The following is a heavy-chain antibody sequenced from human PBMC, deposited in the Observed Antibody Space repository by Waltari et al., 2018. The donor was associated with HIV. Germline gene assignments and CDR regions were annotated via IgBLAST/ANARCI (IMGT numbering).Heavy chain of an antibody. CDR3: ARDLGYSGSYKAPY. CDR2: IIPIFGTA. Sequence: QVQLVQSGAEGKKPGSPVRVCCKPSGGKLSSDAISGVRQAPGQGLVWMGGIIPIFGTANYSQKFQGRVTITAAKSTSTAYMELSSLRSEDTAVYYCARDLGYSGSYKAPYWGQGTLVTVSS. V-gene: IGHV1-69*06. CDR1: GGKLSSDA. J-gene: IGHJ4*02. D-gene: IGHD1-26*01.